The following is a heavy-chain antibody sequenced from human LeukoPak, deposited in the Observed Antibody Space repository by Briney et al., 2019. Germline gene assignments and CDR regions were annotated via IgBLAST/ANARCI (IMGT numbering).Heavy chain of an antibody. V-gene: IGHV3-53*01. CDR3: ARDTRDVDWTLGAFDI. J-gene: IGHJ3*02. CDR1: GFVVSSNY. D-gene: IGHD3/OR15-3a*01. Sequence: GGSLRLSCAASGFVVSSNYISWVSQAPGKGLEWVSVIYVDGRTYYTDSVKGRFTISRDNPKNTVYLQMNSLRAEDTAMYYCARDTRDVDWTLGAFDIWGQGTKVTVSS. CDR2: IYVDGRT.